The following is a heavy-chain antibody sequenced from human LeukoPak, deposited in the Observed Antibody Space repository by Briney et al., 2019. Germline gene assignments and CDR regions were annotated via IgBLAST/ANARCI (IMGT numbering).Heavy chain of an antibody. Sequence: ASVKVSCKASGYTFTGYYMHWVRQAPGQGLEWMGWINPNSGGTNYAQKFQGRVTMTRDTSISTAYMELSRLRSDDTAVYYCARRLKISQGGTTDYWGQGTLVTVSS. D-gene: IGHD1-1*01. CDR3: ARRLKISQGGTTDY. J-gene: IGHJ4*02. CDR1: GYTFTGYY. V-gene: IGHV1-2*02. CDR2: INPNSGGT.